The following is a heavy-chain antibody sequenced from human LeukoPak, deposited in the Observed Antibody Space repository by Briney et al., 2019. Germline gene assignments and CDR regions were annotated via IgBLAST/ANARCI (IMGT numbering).Heavy chain of an antibody. J-gene: IGHJ4*02. CDR1: GYTFTGYY. CDR3: ARADYDFWSGYPKYYFDY. Sequence: ASVKVSCKASGYTFTGYYMHLVRQAPGQGLEWMGWINPNSGGTNYAQKFQGRVTMTRDTSISTAYMELSRLRSDDTAVYYCARADYDFWSGYPKYYFDYWGQGTLVTVSS. CDR2: INPNSGGT. D-gene: IGHD3-3*01. V-gene: IGHV1-2*02.